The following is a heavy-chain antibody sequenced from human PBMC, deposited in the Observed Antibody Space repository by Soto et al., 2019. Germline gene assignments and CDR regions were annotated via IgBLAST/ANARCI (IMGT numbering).Heavy chain of an antibody. D-gene: IGHD4-4*01. V-gene: IGHV3-48*01. J-gene: IGHJ4*02. CDR1: GFTFSTYS. CDR2: ISGRSSAI. Sequence: EVQLVESGGGLVQPGGSLRLSCAASGFTFSTYSLTWVRQAPGKGLEWVSYISGRSSAIYYADSVKGRFTISRDNAKNSLYLQMNSLRAEDTAVYYCALAGYDSNYYAVTPLSAGHFWGQGTLVTVSS. CDR3: ALAGYDSNYYAVTPLSAGHF.